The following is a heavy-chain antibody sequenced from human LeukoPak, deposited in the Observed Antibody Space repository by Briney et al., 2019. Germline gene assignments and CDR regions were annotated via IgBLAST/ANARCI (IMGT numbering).Heavy chain of an antibody. CDR2: IYYSGST. J-gene: IGHJ6*03. CDR3: ARVVPSSTVVTPYYYYYMDV. D-gene: IGHD4-23*01. V-gene: IGHV4-59*01. CDR1: GGSISSYY. Sequence: PSETLSLTCTVSGGSISSYYWSWIRQPPGKGLEWIGYIYYSGSTNYNPSLKSRVTISVDTSKNQFSLKLSSVTAADTAVYYCARVVPSSTVVTPYYYYYMDVWGKGTTVTVSS.